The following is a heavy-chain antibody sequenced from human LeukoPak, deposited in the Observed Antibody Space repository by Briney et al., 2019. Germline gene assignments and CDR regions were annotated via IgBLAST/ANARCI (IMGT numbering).Heavy chain of an antibody. J-gene: IGHJ4*02. CDR2: INKDGGEK. V-gene: IGHV3-7*03. Sequence: PGGSLRLSCAASGFTFSSYWMGWVRQAPGKGLEWVANINKDGGEKYYVDSVKGRFTISRDNAKNSLYLQMNSLRAEDTAVYYCAKVRYDSSGYQSPYFDYWGQGILVTVSS. CDR3: AKVRYDSSGYQSPYFDY. D-gene: IGHD3-22*01. CDR1: GFTFSSYW.